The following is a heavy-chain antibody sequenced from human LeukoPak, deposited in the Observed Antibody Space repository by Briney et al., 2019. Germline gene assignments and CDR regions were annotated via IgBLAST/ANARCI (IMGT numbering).Heavy chain of an antibody. V-gene: IGHV3-33*01. CDR1: GFTFSSYG. J-gene: IGHJ4*02. Sequence: GGSLRLSCAASGFTFSSYGMHWVRQAPGKGLEWVAVIWYDGSNKYYADSVKGRFTISRDTTKNTLYLQMNSLRAEDTAVYYCARDRSVRYFDYWGQGALVTVSS. CDR3: ARDRSVRYFDY. D-gene: IGHD2-15*01. CDR2: IWYDGSNK.